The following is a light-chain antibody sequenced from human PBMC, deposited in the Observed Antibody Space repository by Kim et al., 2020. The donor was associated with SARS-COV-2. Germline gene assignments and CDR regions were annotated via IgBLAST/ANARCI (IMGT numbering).Light chain of an antibody. V-gene: IGKV1-5*03. Sequence: ASVGDRVTITCRASQSISTWLAWYQQKPGKAPELLIYMASSLKSGVPSRFSGSGSGTEFTLTISSLQPDDFATYYCKHYNSYSETFGPGTKVDIK. CDR3: KHYNSYSET. CDR2: MAS. CDR1: QSISTW. J-gene: IGKJ3*01.